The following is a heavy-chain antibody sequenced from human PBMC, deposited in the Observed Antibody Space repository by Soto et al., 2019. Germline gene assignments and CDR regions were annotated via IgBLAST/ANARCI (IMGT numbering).Heavy chain of an antibody. CDR3: ARQTAIFGVVKV. J-gene: IGHJ6*04. CDR1: GGSISSYY. V-gene: IGHV4-59*08. CDR2: IYYSGST. Sequence: QVQLQESGPGLVKPSETLSLTCTVSGGSISSYYWSWIRQPPGKGLEWIGYIYYSGSTNYNPSLKSRVTISVDTSKNQFSLKLSSVTAADTAVYYCARQTAIFGVVKVWGKGTTVTVSS. D-gene: IGHD3-3*01.